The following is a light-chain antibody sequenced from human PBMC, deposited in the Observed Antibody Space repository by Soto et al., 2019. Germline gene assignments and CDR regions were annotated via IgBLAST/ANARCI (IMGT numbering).Light chain of an antibody. CDR2: GAS. V-gene: IGKV1-6*01. CDR3: LQDYNFPWA. J-gene: IGKJ1*01. CDR1: QGIRSD. Sequence: IQMTQSPSSLSASVGDRVTISCRASQGIRSDLDWYQQKPGKVPKLLIYGASKLESGVPSRFSGSGFGTDVTLTISSLQPEDFATYYCLQDYNFPWAFGQGTKVEIK.